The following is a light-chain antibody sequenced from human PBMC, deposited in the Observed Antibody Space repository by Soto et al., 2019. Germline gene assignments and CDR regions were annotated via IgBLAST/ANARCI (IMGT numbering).Light chain of an antibody. CDR2: EVT. J-gene: IGLJ1*01. V-gene: IGLV2-14*03. CDR1: STDIGDYNW. CDR3: SSYRRPTTLV. Sequence: SALTQPASVSGSPGQSITISCTGTSTDIGDYNWVSWYQQHPGRAPKLIIYEVTNRPSGVSDRFSGSKSGNTASLTISGLQTDDEADYFCSSYRRPTTLVFGPGTKVTVL.